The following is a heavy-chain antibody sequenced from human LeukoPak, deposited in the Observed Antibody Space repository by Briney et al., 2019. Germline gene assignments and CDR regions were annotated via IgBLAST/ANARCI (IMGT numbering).Heavy chain of an antibody. Sequence: ASVKVSCKASGYTFSSYYMRWARQAPGQGLEWVGRIDPNDGSTIYARNFQGRVTMTSDTSTSTVYMELSSLRSEDTAVYYCARGGPYHGWDYWGQGTLVTVSS. D-gene: IGHD2-15*01. V-gene: IGHV1-46*01. CDR3: ARGGPYHGWDY. CDR1: GYTFSSYY. CDR2: IDPNDGST. J-gene: IGHJ4*02.